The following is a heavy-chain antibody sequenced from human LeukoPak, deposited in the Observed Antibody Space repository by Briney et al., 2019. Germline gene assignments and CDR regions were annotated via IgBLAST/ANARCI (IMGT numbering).Heavy chain of an antibody. D-gene: IGHD6-19*01. V-gene: IGHV3-43D*03. CDR3: AKASYDDDTSGFFDS. Sequence: GGSLRLFCAASGLKFDDYAMHCVRHRPGKGLEGVSLISWDGLTSYYTDSVKGRFVISRDNTNHSLYLQMDSLTADDTAVYYCAKASYDDDTSGFFDSWGQGAQVSVSS. CDR1: GLKFDDYA. CDR2: ISWDGLTS. J-gene: IGHJ5*01.